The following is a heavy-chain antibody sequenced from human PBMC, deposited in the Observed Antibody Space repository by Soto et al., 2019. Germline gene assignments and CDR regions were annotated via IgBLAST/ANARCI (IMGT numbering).Heavy chain of an antibody. CDR1: GYTFTSYA. D-gene: IGHD6-19*01. CDR2: INAGNGNT. Sequence: QVQLVQSGAEVKKPGASVKVSCKASGYTFTSYAMHWVRQAPGQRLEWMGWINAGNGNTKYSQKCQGRVTITRDTSASTAYMKLSSLRSEDTAVYYCASVLSGWYWLDNWGQGTRVTVSS. J-gene: IGHJ4*02. CDR3: ASVLSGWYWLDN. V-gene: IGHV1-3*01.